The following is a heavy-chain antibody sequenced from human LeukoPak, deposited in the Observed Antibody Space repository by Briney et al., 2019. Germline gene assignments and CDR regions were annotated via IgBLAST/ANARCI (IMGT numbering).Heavy chain of an antibody. Sequence: GSLRLSCAASGFTFSTYAMSWGRQAPGKGLEWVSTISDSGANTYYADSVRGRFTISRDNSKNTLYLQKNSLRADDTAIYYCAKSMTLQWRGFFDLWGRGTHVTVSS. CDR1: GFTFSTYA. CDR2: ISDSGANT. J-gene: IGHJ2*01. CDR3: AKSMTLQWRGFFDL. D-gene: IGHD6-19*01. V-gene: IGHV3-23*01.